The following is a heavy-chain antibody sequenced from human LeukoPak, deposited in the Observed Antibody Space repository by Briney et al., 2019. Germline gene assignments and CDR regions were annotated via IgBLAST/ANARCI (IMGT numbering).Heavy chain of an antibody. D-gene: IGHD6-13*01. Sequence: PSETLSLTCTVSGGSISSSSYYWGWIRQPPGKGLEWIGSIYYSGSTYYNPSLKSRVTISVDTSKNQFSLKLSSVTAADTAVYYCASQRRGSWFHDAFDIWGQRTMVTVSS. J-gene: IGHJ3*02. CDR3: ASQRRGSWFHDAFDI. V-gene: IGHV4-39*01. CDR1: GGSISSSSYY. CDR2: IYYSGST.